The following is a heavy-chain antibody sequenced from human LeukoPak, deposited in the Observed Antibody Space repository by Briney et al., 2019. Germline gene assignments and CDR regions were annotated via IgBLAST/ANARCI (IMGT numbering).Heavy chain of an antibody. D-gene: IGHD3-3*01. CDR1: GYSISSGYY. CDR2: IYHSGST. CDR3: ARHAGNYDFWSGYSYWFDP. Sequence: SETLSLTCAVSGYSISSGYYWGWIRQPPGKGLEWLGSIYHSGSTYYNPSLKSRVTISVDTSKNQFSLKLSSVTAADTAVYYCARHAGNYDFWSGYSYWFDPWGQGTLVTVSS. J-gene: IGHJ5*02. V-gene: IGHV4-38-2*01.